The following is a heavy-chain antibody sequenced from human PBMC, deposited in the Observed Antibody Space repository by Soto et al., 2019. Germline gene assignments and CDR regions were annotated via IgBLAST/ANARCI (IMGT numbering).Heavy chain of an antibody. D-gene: IGHD6-19*01. CDR1: GFTFSSYG. J-gene: IGHJ1*01. V-gene: IGHV3-33*01. CDR2: IWYDGSNK. CDR3: AVPGSGAVADYAEYFQH. Sequence: GGSLRLSCAASGFTFSSYGMHWVRQAPGKGLEWVAVIWYDGSNKYYADSVKGRFTISRDNSKNTLYLQMNSLRAEDTAVYYCAVPGSGAVADYAEYFQHWGQGTLVTVSS.